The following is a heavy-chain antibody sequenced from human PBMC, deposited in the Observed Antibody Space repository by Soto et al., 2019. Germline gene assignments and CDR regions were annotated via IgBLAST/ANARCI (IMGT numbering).Heavy chain of an antibody. CDR3: ARLVDY. CDR1: GGSISSSSYY. J-gene: IGHJ4*02. V-gene: IGHV4-39*01. Sequence: QLQLQESGPGLVKPSETLSLTCTVSGGSISSSSYYWGWIRQPPGKGLEWIGSIYYSGSTYYNPSLQRRAPISVDTSKNQFSLKLSSVTAADTAVYYCARLVDYWGQGTLVTVSS. CDR2: IYYSGST.